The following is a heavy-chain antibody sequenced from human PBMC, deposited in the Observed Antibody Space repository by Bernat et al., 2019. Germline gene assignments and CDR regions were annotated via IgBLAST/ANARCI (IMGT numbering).Heavy chain of an antibody. Sequence: QVQLQQWGAGLLKPSETLSLTCAVYGGSFSGYYWSWIRQPPGKGLEWIGEINHSGSTNYNPSLKSRITISVDTSKNQFSLKLSSVTAADTAVYYCARKANWLMVRWGRGTLVSVSS. CDR2: INHSGST. CDR1: GGSFSGYY. V-gene: IGHV4-34*01. CDR3: ARKANWLMVR. D-gene: IGHD3-10*01. J-gene: IGHJ2*01.